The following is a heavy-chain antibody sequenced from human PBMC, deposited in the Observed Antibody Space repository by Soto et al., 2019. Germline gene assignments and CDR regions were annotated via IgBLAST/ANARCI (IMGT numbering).Heavy chain of an antibody. J-gene: IGHJ4*02. CDR3: AKDRGGGAVVPDY. Sequence: QVQLVESGGGVVQPGRSLRLSCAASGFSFTTYGMHWVRQAPGEGLEWVAVIWYDGSNKYYADSVKGRFTISRDTSKKTLYLQKNTRRAEDTAVYYCAKDRGGGAVVPDYWGQGTLVTVSS. V-gene: IGHV3-33*06. CDR2: IWYDGSNK. CDR1: GFSFTTYG. D-gene: IGHD2-21*01.